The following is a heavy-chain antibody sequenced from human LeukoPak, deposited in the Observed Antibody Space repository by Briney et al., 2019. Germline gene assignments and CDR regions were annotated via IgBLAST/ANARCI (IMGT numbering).Heavy chain of an antibody. CDR2: ISSSGSTI. CDR1: GFTFSSYE. J-gene: IGHJ6*03. D-gene: IGHD5-18*01. V-gene: IGHV3-48*03. CDR3: ASNTAMDSYYYYMDV. Sequence: GGSLRLSCAASGFTFSSYEMNWVRQAPGKGLEWVSYISSSGSTIYYADSVKGRFTISRDNAKNSLSLQMNSLRAEDTAVYYCASNTAMDSYYYYMDVWGKGTTVTVSS.